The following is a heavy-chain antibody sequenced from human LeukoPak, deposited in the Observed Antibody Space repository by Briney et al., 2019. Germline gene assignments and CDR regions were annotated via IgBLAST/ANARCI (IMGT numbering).Heavy chain of an antibody. Sequence: ASVKVSCKASGYTFTGYYMHWVRQAPRQGLEWMGWINPNSGGTNYAQKFQGRVTMTRDTSISTAYMELSRLRSDDTAVYYCARERIRFNWFDPWGQGTLVTVSS. J-gene: IGHJ5*02. CDR3: ARERIRFNWFDP. CDR1: GYTFTGYY. D-gene: IGHD4-17*01. CDR2: INPNSGGT. V-gene: IGHV1-2*02.